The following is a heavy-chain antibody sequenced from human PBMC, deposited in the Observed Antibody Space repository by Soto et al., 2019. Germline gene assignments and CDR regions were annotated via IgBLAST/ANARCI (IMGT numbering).Heavy chain of an antibody. D-gene: IGHD2-2*02. Sequence: ASETLSLTCTVSGGSISSSSYYWGWIRQPPGKGLEWIGSIYYSGSTYYNPSLKSRVTISVDTSKNQFSLKLSSVTAADTAVYYCARHVETGPLTWTVKYRQTPYFDYWGQGTLVTVSS. J-gene: IGHJ4*02. V-gene: IGHV4-39*01. CDR2: IYYSGST. CDR1: GGSISSSSYY. CDR3: ARHVETGPLTWTVKYRQTPYFDY.